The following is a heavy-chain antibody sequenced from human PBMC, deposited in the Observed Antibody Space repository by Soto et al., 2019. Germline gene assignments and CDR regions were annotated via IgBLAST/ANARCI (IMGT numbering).Heavy chain of an antibody. CDR2: INAYTGST. CDR3: ARFYGSGSFPYDY. D-gene: IGHD3-10*01. Sequence: QVQVVQSGAEVKEPGASVEVACKASGYTFTTYGISWVRQAPGQGLEWIGWINAYTGSTNYAQKVQGRVTMTTDTSTSTAYMELRSLRSDDTAVYYCARFYGSGSFPYDYWGQGTLVTVSS. V-gene: IGHV1-18*01. J-gene: IGHJ4*02. CDR1: GYTFTTYG.